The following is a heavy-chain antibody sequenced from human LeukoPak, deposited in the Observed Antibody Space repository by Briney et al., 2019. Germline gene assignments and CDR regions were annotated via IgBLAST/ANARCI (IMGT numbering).Heavy chain of an antibody. D-gene: IGHD5-12*01. CDR3: ARDHNIVAPFDY. J-gene: IGHJ4*02. CDR2: INAGNGNT. CDR1: GYTFTSYA. Sequence: ASVKVFCKASGYTFTSYAMHWVRQAPGQRLEWMGWINAGNGNTKYSQKFQGRVTITRDTSVSTAYMELSSLRSEDTAVYYCARDHNIVAPFDYWGQGTLVTVSS. V-gene: IGHV1-3*01.